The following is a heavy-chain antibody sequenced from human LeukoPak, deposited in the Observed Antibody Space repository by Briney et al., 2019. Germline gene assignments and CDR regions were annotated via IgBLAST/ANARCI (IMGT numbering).Heavy chain of an antibody. CDR1: GGSISSYY. J-gene: IGHJ4*02. CDR3: AREGRSSTPGY. D-gene: IGHD2-15*01. Sequence: SGTLSLTCTVSGGSISSYYWTWLRQSARKGLEWIGRISASGNTNYNPSLKSRVTMSVDTSTNQFSLKLTSVTAADTAVYYCAREGRSSTPGYWGQGTLVTVSS. CDR2: ISASGNT. V-gene: IGHV4-4*07.